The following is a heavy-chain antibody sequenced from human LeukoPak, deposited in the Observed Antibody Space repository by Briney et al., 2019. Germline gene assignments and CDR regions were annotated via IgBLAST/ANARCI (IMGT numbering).Heavy chain of an antibody. Sequence: SETLSLTCTVSGGSISSFYWSWIRQPPGKGLEWIGYINYSGSTNYNPSLRSRVTISVDTSKNQFSLKLSSVTAADTAVYYCARINLPGGTNWFDPWGQGILVTVSS. V-gene: IGHV4-59*08. CDR2: INYSGST. D-gene: IGHD7-27*01. CDR3: ARINLPGGTNWFDP. J-gene: IGHJ5*02. CDR1: GGSISSFY.